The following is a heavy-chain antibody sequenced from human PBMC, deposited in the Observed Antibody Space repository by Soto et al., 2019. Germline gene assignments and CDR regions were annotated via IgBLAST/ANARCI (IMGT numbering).Heavy chain of an antibody. CDR1: GVTFSTYW. D-gene: IGHD4-17*01. Sequence: GSLRLSCAASGVTFSTYWMSWVRQAPGKGLEWVANINQDGSERYYVDSVKGRFTISRDNAMNSLYLRMNSLRAEDTAVYYCGGYPTTVTPNFDYWGHGTLVTVSS. CDR2: INQDGSER. J-gene: IGHJ4*01. V-gene: IGHV3-7*01. CDR3: GGYPTTVTPNFDY.